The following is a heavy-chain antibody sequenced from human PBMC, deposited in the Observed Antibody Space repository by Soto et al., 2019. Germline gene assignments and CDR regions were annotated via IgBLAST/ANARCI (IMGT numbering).Heavy chain of an antibody. J-gene: IGHJ4*02. CDR1: GYTFTSYA. CDR2: INPSGGST. Sequence: SVKVSCKASGYTFTSYALHWVRQAPGQGLEWMGLINPSGGSTTYAQKFQGRVTMTRDTSTSTVYMDLSSLRSEDSAVYYCARSPYSSGYYYAIDYWGQGTQVTVPQ. CDR3: ARSPYSSGYYYAIDY. V-gene: IGHV1-46*01. D-gene: IGHD3-22*01.